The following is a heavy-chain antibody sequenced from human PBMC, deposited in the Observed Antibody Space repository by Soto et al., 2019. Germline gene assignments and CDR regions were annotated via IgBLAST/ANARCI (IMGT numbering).Heavy chain of an antibody. D-gene: IGHD6-19*01. CDR2: IYYSGST. V-gene: IGHV4-39*07. Sequence: PSETLSLTCTVSGGSISSSSYYWGWIRQPPGKGLEWIGSIYYSGSTYNNNPSLKSRVSISVDTSKNQFYLRLSSVTAADTAVYYCARVGSSGWSPDYWGQGTLVTVSS. CDR3: ARVGSSGWSPDY. J-gene: IGHJ4*02. CDR1: GGSISSSSYY.